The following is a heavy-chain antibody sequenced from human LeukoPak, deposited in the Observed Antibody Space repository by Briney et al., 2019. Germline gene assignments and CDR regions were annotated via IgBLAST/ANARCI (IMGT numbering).Heavy chain of an antibody. CDR1: GYTFTGYY. CDR3: VREGRYSSGWYVGY. J-gene: IGHJ4*02. CDR2: TNPNSGGT. V-gene: IGHV1-2*02. D-gene: IGHD6-19*01. Sequence: ASVKVSCKASGYTFTGYYIHWVRQAPGQGLEWMRWTNPNSGGTKYAQKFQGRVTMTRDTSISTAYMELSSLRSDDTAVYYCVREGRYSSGWYVGYWGQGTLVTVSS.